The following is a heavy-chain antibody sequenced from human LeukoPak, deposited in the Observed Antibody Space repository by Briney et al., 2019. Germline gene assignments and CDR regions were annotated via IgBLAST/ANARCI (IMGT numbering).Heavy chain of an antibody. D-gene: IGHD3-10*01. V-gene: IGHV3-53*01. CDR2: IYSGGST. CDR3: ARPRELYYFDY. CDR1: GFTVSSNY. Sequence: PGGSLRLSCAASGFTVSSNYMSWVRQAPGKGLEWVSFIYSGGSTYYADSVKGRFTISSDNSKNTLYLQMNSLRVEDTAVYYCARPRELYYFDYWGQGTLVTVSS. J-gene: IGHJ4*02.